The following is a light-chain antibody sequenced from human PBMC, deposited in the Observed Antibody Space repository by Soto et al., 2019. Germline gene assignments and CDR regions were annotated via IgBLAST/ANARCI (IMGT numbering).Light chain of an antibody. J-gene: IGLJ1*01. CDR2: EGD. CDR1: SSDVGHYHL. CDR3: CSYAGNSLDV. V-gene: IGLV2-23*01. Sequence: QSALSQPASVSGSRGQSITISCTGTSSDVGHYHLVSWYQQHPGKVPKVMIFEGDRRPSGVSNRFSGSKSGNTAFLTISGLQAEDEADYYCCSYAGNSLDVFGTGTKLTVL.